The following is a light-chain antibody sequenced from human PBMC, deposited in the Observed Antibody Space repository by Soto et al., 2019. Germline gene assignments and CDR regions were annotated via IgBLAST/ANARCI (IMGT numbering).Light chain of an antibody. CDR3: QQYGSSILT. Sequence: EIVLTQSPGTVSLSPGERATLSCRASQSVSNSYLAWYQQKPGQAPSLLIYDASSRATGIPDRFSGSGSGTDFPLTISRLEPEDFAVYYCQQYGSSILTFGGGTKVEIK. V-gene: IGKV3-20*01. CDR1: QSVSNSY. CDR2: DAS. J-gene: IGKJ4*01.